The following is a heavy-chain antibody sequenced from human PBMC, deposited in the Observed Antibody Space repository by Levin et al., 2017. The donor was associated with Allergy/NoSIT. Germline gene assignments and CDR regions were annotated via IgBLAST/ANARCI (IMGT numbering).Heavy chain of an antibody. Sequence: LSLTCAASGFPFSDYYMSWIRQAPGKGLEWVSYISSSGSTIYYADSVKGRFTISRDNAKNSLYLQMNSLRAEDTAVYYCAARGNYYGSGSDPFDYWGQGTLVTVSS. CDR1: GFPFSDYY. CDR3: AARGNYYGSGSDPFDY. J-gene: IGHJ4*02. CDR2: ISSSGSTI. V-gene: IGHV3-11*01. D-gene: IGHD3-10*01.